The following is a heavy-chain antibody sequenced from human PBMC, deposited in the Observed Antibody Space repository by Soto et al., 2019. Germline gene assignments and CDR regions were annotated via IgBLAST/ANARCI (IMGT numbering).Heavy chain of an antibody. Sequence: SVKVSCKASGFTFTSSAVQWVRQARGQRLEWIGWIVVGSGNTNYAQKFQERVTITRDMYTSTAYMELSSLRSEDTAVYYCAADHVLMVYATLYYGMDVWGQGTTVTVSS. V-gene: IGHV1-58*01. CDR3: AADHVLMVYATLYYGMDV. CDR1: GFTFTSSA. D-gene: IGHD2-8*01. CDR2: IVVGSGNT. J-gene: IGHJ6*02.